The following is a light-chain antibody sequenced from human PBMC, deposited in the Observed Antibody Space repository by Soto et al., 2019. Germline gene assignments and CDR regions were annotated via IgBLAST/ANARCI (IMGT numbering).Light chain of an antibody. CDR1: SSNIGNNA. CDR2: YDD. V-gene: IGLV1-36*01. CDR3: AAWDDSLNGSYV. Sequence: QSVLTQPPSVSEAPRQRVTISCSGSSSNIGNNAVNWYQQLPGKAPKLLIYYDDLLPSGVSDRFSGSKSGTSASLVISGLQSEDEADYYCAAWDDSLNGSYVFGTGTKLTVL. J-gene: IGLJ1*01.